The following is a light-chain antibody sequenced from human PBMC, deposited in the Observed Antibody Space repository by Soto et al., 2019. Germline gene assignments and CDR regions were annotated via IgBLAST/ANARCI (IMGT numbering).Light chain of an antibody. Sequence: QSVLTQSPSASASLGESVKLTCTLSSGHCGYDIACHQQQPEKGPRYLLMLNNDGSHSKGVGSPDRCSGSSTGAERYLPVPSLQYEDDADYYCHTWSTGTVIFGGGTQLTVL. CDR3: HTWSTGTVI. J-gene: IGLJ2*01. CDR1: SGHCGYD. CDR2: LNNDGSH. V-gene: IGLV4-69*01.